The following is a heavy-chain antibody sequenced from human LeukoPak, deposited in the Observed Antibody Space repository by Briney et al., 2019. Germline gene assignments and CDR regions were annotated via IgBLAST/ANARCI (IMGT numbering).Heavy chain of an antibody. CDR1: GGSISSYY. V-gene: IGHV4-59*01. J-gene: IGHJ4*02. Sequence: SETLSLTCTVSGGSISSYYWSWIRQPPGKGLEWIGYIYYSGSTNYNPSLKSRVTISVDTSKNQFSLKLSSVTAADTAVYYCARDRAEHYYDSSGYGFYFDYWGQGTLVTVSS. CDR2: IYYSGST. CDR3: ARDRAEHYYDSSGYGFYFDY. D-gene: IGHD3-22*01.